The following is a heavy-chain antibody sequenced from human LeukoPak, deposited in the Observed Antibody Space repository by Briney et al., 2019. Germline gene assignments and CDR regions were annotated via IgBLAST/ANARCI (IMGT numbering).Heavy chain of an antibody. CDR1: GYTFTSYD. Sequence: GASVTVSCTASGYTFTSYDINWVRQAPGQGLEWMGWMNPNSGNTVYAQKFQGRVTITRNTSISTAYMELSSLRSEDTAVYYCARQDSGYYDYVWGSSGFGYWGQGTLVTVSS. D-gene: IGHD3-16*01. J-gene: IGHJ4*02. CDR3: ARQDSGYYDYVWGSSGFGY. CDR2: MNPNSGNT. V-gene: IGHV1-8*01.